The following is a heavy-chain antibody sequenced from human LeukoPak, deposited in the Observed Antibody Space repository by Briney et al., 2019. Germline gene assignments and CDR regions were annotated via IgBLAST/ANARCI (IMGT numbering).Heavy chain of an antibody. D-gene: IGHD3-10*01. Sequence: GGSLRLSCAASGFTFSSYSMNWVRRAPGKGLEWVSSISSSSSYIYYADSVKGRFTISRDNAKNSLFLQMNSLRAEDTAVYYCAKDRYYGSGSPSYPWGQGTLVTVSS. CDR1: GFTFSSYS. CDR3: AKDRYYGSGSPSYP. CDR2: ISSSSSYI. J-gene: IGHJ5*02. V-gene: IGHV3-21*04.